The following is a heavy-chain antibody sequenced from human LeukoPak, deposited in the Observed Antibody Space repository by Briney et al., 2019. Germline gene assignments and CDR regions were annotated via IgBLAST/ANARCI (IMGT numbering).Heavy chain of an antibody. Sequence: GGSLRLSCAASGFTFSSYAMSWVRQAPGKGLEWVSGISGSGGSTYYADSVKGRFTISRDNSKNTLYLQMNSLRAEDTAVYYCAKDRRPYYYDSSGYYSWGQGTLVTVSS. CDR3: AKDRRPYYYDSSGYYS. V-gene: IGHV3-23*01. CDR1: GFTFSSYA. CDR2: ISGSGGST. J-gene: IGHJ5*02. D-gene: IGHD3-22*01.